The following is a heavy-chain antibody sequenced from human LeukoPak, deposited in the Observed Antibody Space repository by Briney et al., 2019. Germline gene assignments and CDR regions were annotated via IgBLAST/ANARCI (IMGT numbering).Heavy chain of an antibody. V-gene: IGHV3-30*02. D-gene: IGHD5-18*01. J-gene: IGHJ4*02. CDR2: IRHDGSNK. Sequence: PERSLRLSCAASGFTFNNYGMHWVRQAPGKGLEWVAFIRHDGSNKYYADSVKGRFTISRDNSKNTLSLQMNSLRPEDTAVYYCGRDLASGYSYGVDYWGQGTLVTVSS. CDR1: GFTFNNYG. CDR3: GRDLASGYSYGVDY.